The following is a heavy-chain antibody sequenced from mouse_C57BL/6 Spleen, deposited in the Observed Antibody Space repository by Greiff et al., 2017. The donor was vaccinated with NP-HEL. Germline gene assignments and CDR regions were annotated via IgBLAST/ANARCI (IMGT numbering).Heavy chain of an antibody. CDR1: GYTFTDYY. Sequence: VQLQQSGPELVKPGASVKISCKASGYTFTDYYMNWVKQSHGKSLEWIGDINPNNGGTSYNQKFKGKATLTVDKSSSTAYMELRSLTSEDSAVYYCARKAYYSKGGYFDVGGTGTTVTVSS. V-gene: IGHV1-26*01. CDR3: ARKAYYSKGGYFDV. CDR2: INPNNGGT. D-gene: IGHD2-5*01. J-gene: IGHJ1*03.